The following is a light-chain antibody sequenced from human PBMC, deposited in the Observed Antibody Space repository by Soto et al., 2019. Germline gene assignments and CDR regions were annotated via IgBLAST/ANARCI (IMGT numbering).Light chain of an antibody. V-gene: IGKV3-11*01. CDR3: QQYNNWPPLT. CDR2: DAS. J-gene: IGKJ4*01. CDR1: QSVGGY. Sequence: EIVLTQSPATLSMSPGESATLSCRASQSVGGYLAWYQQKPGQAPRLLIYDASIRATGIPDRFSGSGSGTDFTLTISSLEPEDFAVYYCQQYNNWPPLTFGGGTKVEIK.